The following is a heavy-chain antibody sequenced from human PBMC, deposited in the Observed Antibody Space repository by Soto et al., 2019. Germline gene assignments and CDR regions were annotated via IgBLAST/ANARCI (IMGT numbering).Heavy chain of an antibody. CDR3: ARGVLSPRYGYMDV. J-gene: IGHJ6*03. V-gene: IGHV1-8*01. Sequence: ASVKVSCKASGYTFTSYAINWVRQATGQGLEWMGWMNPNSGNTGYAQKFQGRVTMTRNTSISTAYMELSSLRSEDTAVYYCARGVLSPRYGYMDVWGKGTTVTVSS. D-gene: IGHD3-16*02. CDR1: GYTFTSYA. CDR2: MNPNSGNT.